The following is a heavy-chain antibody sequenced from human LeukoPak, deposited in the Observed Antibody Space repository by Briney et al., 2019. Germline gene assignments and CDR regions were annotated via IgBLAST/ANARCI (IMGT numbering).Heavy chain of an antibody. D-gene: IGHD1-14*01. CDR1: GGSFSGYY. CDR2: INHSGST. Sequence: SETLSLTCAVYGGSFSGYYWSWIRQPPGKGLEWIGEINHSGSTNYNPSLKSRVTISVDTSKNQFSLKLSSVTAADTAVYYCARAGLPEDYYYYYYMDVWGKGTTVTVSS. J-gene: IGHJ6*03. CDR3: ARAGLPEDYYYYYYMDV. V-gene: IGHV4-34*01.